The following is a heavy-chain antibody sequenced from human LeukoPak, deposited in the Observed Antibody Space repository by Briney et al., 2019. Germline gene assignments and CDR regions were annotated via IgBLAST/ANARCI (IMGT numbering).Heavy chain of an antibody. Sequence: GGSLRLSCAASGFTFSSHWMHWVRQAPGKGLVWVSRINSDGSSISYADSVKGRFTISRDNAKNTLYLQMNSLRAEDTAVYYCARVSSYYDSSGYYYVFDYWGQGTLVTVSS. CDR1: GFTFSSHW. D-gene: IGHD3-22*01. J-gene: IGHJ4*02. CDR3: ARVSSYYDSSGYYYVFDY. CDR2: INSDGSSI. V-gene: IGHV3-74*01.